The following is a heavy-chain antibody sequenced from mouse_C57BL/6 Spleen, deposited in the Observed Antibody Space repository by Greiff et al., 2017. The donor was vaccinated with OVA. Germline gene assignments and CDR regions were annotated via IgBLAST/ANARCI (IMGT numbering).Heavy chain of an antibody. D-gene: IGHD2-4*01. CDR1: GYTFTSYW. V-gene: IGHV1-61*01. CDR3: ARGLRREGYFDY. Sequence: QVQLQQSGAELVRPGSSVKLSCKASGYTFTSYWMDWVKQRPGQGLEWIGNIYPSDSETHYNQKFKDKATLTVDKSSSTAYMQLSSLTSEDSAVYYCARGLRREGYFDYWGQGTTLTVSS. J-gene: IGHJ2*01. CDR2: IYPSDSET.